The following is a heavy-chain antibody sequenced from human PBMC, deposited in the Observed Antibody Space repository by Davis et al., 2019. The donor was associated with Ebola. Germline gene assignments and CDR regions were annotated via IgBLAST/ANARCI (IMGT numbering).Heavy chain of an antibody. J-gene: IGHJ4*02. V-gene: IGHV4-30-2*01. CDR1: GGSISSGGYS. CDR3: ARGPTYGTFFDY. CDR2: IYHSGST. D-gene: IGHD1-14*01. Sequence: PSETLSLTCAVSGGSISSGGYSWSWIRQPPGKGLEWIGYIYHSGSTYYNPSLKSRVTISVDRSKNQFSLKLSSVTAADTAVYYCARGPTYGTFFDYWGQGTLVTVSS.